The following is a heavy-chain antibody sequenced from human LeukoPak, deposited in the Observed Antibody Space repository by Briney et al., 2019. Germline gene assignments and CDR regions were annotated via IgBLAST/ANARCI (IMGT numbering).Heavy chain of an antibody. J-gene: IGHJ4*02. V-gene: IGHV3-9*01. CDR1: GFTFDDYA. D-gene: IGHD6-19*01. Sequence: QTGGSLRLSCAASGFTFDDYAMHWVRQAPGKGLEWVSGISWNSGSIGYADSVKGRFTISRDNAKNSLYLQVNSLRAEDTALYYCAKEGYSSPYYFDYWGQGTLVTVSS. CDR3: AKEGYSSPYYFDY. CDR2: ISWNSGSI.